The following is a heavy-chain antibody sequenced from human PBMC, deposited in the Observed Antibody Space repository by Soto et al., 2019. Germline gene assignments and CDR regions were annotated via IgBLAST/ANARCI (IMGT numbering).Heavy chain of an antibody. CDR2: IYHTGTT. D-gene: IGHD6-19*01. V-gene: IGHV4-38-2*01. CDR1: GDSITSIYH. J-gene: IGHJ5*02. Sequence: SETLSLTCAVSGDSITSIYHWAWIRQTPGRGLEWVASIYHTGTTYYNPSLKSRVTISVDTSKNQFSLKLSSVTAADTAVYYCASPQGWYSPRLGDWFDPWGQGTLVTVS. CDR3: ASPQGWYSPRLGDWFDP.